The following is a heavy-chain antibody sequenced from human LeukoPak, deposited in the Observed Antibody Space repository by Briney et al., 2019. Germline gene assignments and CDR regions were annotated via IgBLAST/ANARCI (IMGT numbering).Heavy chain of an antibody. V-gene: IGHV1-2*02. Sequence: ASVKVSCKASGYTFTGYYMHWVRQAPGQGLEWMGWINPSSGGTNYAQKFQGRVTMTRDTSISTAYMELSRLRSDDTAVYYCARARLRFSGYCSGGSCYPADYWGQGTLVTVSS. CDR3: ARARLRFSGYCSGGSCYPADY. CDR1: GYTFTGYY. J-gene: IGHJ4*02. D-gene: IGHD2-15*01. CDR2: INPSSGGT.